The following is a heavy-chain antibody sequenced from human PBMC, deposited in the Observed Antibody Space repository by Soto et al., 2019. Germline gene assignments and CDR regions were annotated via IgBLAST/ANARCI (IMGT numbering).Heavy chain of an antibody. J-gene: IGHJ4*02. CDR1: GYTFTIDD. V-gene: IGHV1-18*01. Sequence: QVQLVQSGAEVKKPGASVKVSFRTSGYTFTIDDISWVRQAPGQGLEWMGWISAYNTNTNYAQKFQGRVTMTTDTLTSTAYMELRSLRSDDTAVYYCARDTPPTDYWGQGTLVTVSS. CDR3: ARDTPPTDY. CDR2: ISAYNTNT.